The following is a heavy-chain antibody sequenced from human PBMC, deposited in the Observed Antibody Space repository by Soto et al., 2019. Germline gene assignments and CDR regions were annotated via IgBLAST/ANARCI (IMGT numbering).Heavy chain of an antibody. CDR1: GFTFSSYA. Sequence: GGSLRLSCAASGFTFSSYAMHWVRQAPGKGLEWVAVISYDGSNKYYADSVKGRFTISRDNSKNTLYLQMNSLRAEDTAVYYCARVRGVPAAISYYYGLDVWGQVTTVTVSP. CDR2: ISYDGSNK. J-gene: IGHJ6*01. D-gene: IGHD2-2*02. CDR3: ARVRGVPAAISYYYGLDV. V-gene: IGHV3-30-3*01.